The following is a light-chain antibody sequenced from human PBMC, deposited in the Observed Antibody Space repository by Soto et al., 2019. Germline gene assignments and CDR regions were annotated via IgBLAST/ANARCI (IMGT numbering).Light chain of an antibody. CDR2: GAS. Sequence: EIVLTQSPGTLSLSKGERATLSCRAIQSVSSSYLAWYQQKPGQAPRLLIYGASSRATGIPARFSGSGSGTEFTLTISSLQSEDLAVYYCQQYNYWPPWPFGQGTKVDIK. CDR1: QSVSSSY. V-gene: IGKV3D-15*01. J-gene: IGKJ1*01. CDR3: QQYNYWPPWP.